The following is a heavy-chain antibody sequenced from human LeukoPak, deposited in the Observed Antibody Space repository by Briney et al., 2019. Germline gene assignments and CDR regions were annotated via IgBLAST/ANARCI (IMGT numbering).Heavy chain of an antibody. V-gene: IGHV3-23*01. J-gene: IGHJ4*02. CDR2: LSGSGAGT. D-gene: IGHD3-3*01. CDR3: AKAELGVDTFFDY. CDR1: GFTFSDYA. Sequence: GGSLRLSCAASGFTFSDYALGWVRQAPGRGLEWVATLSGSGAGTYNSDSVQGRFTISRDNSKRTLFLQMNSLRAEDTAFYYCAKAELGVDTFFDYWGQGTLVTVSS.